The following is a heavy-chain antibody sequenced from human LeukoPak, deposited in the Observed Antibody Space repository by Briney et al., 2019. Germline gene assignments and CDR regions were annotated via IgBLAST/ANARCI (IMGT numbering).Heavy chain of an antibody. Sequence: GGSLRLSCAASGFTFSSCAMSWVRQAPGKGLEWVSAISGSSDMTYYADSVKGRFTISRDNSKNTLYLQMNSLRAEDTAVYYCAKGRYESSGFNWAAWGQGTLVTVSS. CDR1: GFTFSSCA. J-gene: IGHJ4*02. CDR2: ISGSSDMT. CDR3: AKGRYESSGFNWAA. V-gene: IGHV3-23*01. D-gene: IGHD3-22*01.